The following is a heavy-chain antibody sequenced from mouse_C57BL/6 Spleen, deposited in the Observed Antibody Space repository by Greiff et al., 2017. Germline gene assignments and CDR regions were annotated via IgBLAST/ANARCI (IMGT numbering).Heavy chain of an antibody. CDR2: ISGGGGNT. Sequence: EVKLMESGGGLVKPGGSLKLSCAASGFTFSSYTMSWVRQTPEKRLEWVATISGGGGNTYYPDSVKGRFTISRANAKNTLYLQMSSLRSEDTALYYCARQAYGNDGRYAMDYWGQGTSVTVSS. J-gene: IGHJ4*01. CDR1: GFTFSSYT. V-gene: IGHV5-9*01. CDR3: ARQAYGNDGRYAMDY. D-gene: IGHD2-2*01.